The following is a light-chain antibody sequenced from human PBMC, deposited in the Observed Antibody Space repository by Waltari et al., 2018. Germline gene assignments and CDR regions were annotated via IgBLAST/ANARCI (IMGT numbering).Light chain of an antibody. CDR1: KNIRSNC. Sequence: ELVLPQPPGTLSLSPGETPTLSCRARKNIRSNCLAWYQQKPGQAPRPLIYDASTRATGIPDRFSGSGSGTDFTLTISRLEPEDFAVYYCQQYGSSPFIFGPGTKVDIK. CDR3: QQYGSSPFI. CDR2: DAS. V-gene: IGKV3-20*01. J-gene: IGKJ3*01.